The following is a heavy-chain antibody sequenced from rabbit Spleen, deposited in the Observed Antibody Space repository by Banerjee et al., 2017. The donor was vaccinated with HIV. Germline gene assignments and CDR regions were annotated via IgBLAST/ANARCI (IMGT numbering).Heavy chain of an antibody. V-gene: IGHV1S40*01. CDR3: ARDGAGGSYFAL. Sequence: QSLEESGGDLVKPEGSLTLTCTASGFSFSSSYYMCWVRQAPGKGLECIACIYADSSGSPYYASWAKGRFTISKTSSTTVTLQMTSLTAADTATYFCARDGAGGSYFALWGPGTLVTVS. CDR2: IYADSSGSP. D-gene: IGHD8-1*01. J-gene: IGHJ6*01. CDR1: GFSFSSSYY.